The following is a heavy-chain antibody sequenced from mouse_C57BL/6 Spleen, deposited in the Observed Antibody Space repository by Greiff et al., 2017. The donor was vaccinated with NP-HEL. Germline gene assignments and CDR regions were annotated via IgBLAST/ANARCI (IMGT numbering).Heavy chain of an antibody. J-gene: IGHJ2*01. V-gene: IGHV1-82*01. Sequence: QVQLKESGPELVKPGASVKISCKASGYAFSSSWMNWVKQRPGKGLEWIGRIYPGDGDNNYNGKLKGKATLTADTSANTAYMQLSSLTSEDSAVYFCAITPVVARGNYWGQGTTLTVSS. D-gene: IGHD1-1*01. CDR1: GYAFSSSW. CDR2: IYPGDGDN. CDR3: AITPVVARGNY.